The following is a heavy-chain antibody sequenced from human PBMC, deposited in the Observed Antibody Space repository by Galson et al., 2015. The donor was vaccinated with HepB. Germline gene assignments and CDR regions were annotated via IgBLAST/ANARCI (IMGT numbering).Heavy chain of an antibody. Sequence: SLRLSCAASGFIYSTYAMTWVRQAPGKALEWISYISSTGTSIYYADSVKGRFTISRDNTKNSLYMQMTSLRVEDTATYYCARARSWQLITLWGQGTLVAVSS. CDR1: GFIYSTYA. V-gene: IGHV3-48*01. J-gene: IGHJ4*02. CDR2: ISSTGTSI. CDR3: ARARSWQLITL. D-gene: IGHD4-23*01.